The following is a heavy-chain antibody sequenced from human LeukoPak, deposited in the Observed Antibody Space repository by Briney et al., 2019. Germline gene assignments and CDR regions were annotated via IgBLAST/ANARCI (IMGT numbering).Heavy chain of an antibody. Sequence: GGSLRLSCAGSGFIVSSNYMSWVRQAAGKGLEWVSVIYGSSRTYYADSVKGRFTISRDNSKNTVYLQMNSLRAEDTAVYYCARMNYVSSGWGAPFDYWGQGTLVTVSS. CDR2: IYGSSRT. CDR1: GFIVSSNY. V-gene: IGHV3-66*01. CDR3: ARMNYVSSGWGAPFDY. D-gene: IGHD1-7*01. J-gene: IGHJ4*02.